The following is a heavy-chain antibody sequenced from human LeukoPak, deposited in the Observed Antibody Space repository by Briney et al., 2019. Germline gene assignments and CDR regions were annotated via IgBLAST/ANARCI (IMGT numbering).Heavy chain of an antibody. CDR1: GYTFTGYY. J-gene: IGHJ5*02. Sequence: AASVKVSCKASGYTFTGYYMNWVRQAPGQGLEWMGWINSDSCFTKYAQKFQGRVTMTRDTSITTVYMDLTRLTSDDTAVYYCARNFDMKGFDPWGQGTLVTVSS. V-gene: IGHV1-2*02. CDR2: INSDSCFT. CDR3: ARNFDMKGFDP. D-gene: IGHD3-9*01.